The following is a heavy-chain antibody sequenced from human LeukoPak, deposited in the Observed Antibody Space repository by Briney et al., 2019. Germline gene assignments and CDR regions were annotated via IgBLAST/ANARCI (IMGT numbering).Heavy chain of an antibody. CDR1: GGSISSGGYY. V-gene: IGHV4-31*03. Sequence: SETLSLTCTVSGGSISSGGYYWSWIRQHPGKGLEWIGYIHYSGSTYYNPSLKSRVTISVDTSKNQFSLKRSSVTAADTAVYYCARWSNWMFGEFPDAFDIWGQGTMVTVSS. J-gene: IGHJ3*02. CDR3: ARWSNWMFGEFPDAFDI. CDR2: IHYSGST. D-gene: IGHD3-10*02.